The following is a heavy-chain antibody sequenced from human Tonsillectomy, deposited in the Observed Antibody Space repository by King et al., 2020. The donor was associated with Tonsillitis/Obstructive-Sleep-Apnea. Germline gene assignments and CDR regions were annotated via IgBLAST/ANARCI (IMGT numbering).Heavy chain of an antibody. J-gene: IGHJ4*02. CDR2: INWNGGST. Sequence: DVQLVQSGGGVVRPGGSLRLSCAASGFTFDDYGMSWVRQAPGKGLEWVSGINWNGGSTGYADSVKGRFTISRDNAKNSLYLQMNSLRAEDTALYYCARDPPGQWLVRASDYWGQGTLVTVSS. CDR1: GFTFDDYG. D-gene: IGHD6-19*01. CDR3: ARDPPGQWLVRASDY. V-gene: IGHV3-20*04.